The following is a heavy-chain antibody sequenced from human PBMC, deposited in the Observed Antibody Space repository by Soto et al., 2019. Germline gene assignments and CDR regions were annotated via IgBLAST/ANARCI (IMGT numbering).Heavy chain of an antibody. CDR1: GFTFSDYS. V-gene: IGHV3-21*01. D-gene: IGHD6-13*01. Sequence: GGSLRLSCAASGFTFSDYSINWVRQAPGKGLEWVSSISSSSSYIFYADSVKGRFTISRDNAKNSLYLQMNSLRAEDTAVYYCARVLAAAGTPRFDPWGQGTLVTVSS. CDR2: ISSSSSYI. J-gene: IGHJ5*02. CDR3: ARVLAAAGTPRFDP.